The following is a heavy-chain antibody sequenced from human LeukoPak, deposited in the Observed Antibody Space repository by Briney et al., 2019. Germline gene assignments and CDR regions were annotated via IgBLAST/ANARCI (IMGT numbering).Heavy chain of an antibody. D-gene: IGHD4-23*01. CDR3: ARDNSIHERGWWFDP. J-gene: IGHJ5*02. V-gene: IGHV1-46*01. Sequence: ASVKVSCKASGYSFTSHYMHWVRQAPGQGLEWMGLINPRGTSAIYAEKFQGRIIMTRDMSTTTDYMELSSLKSDDTAVYYCARDNSIHERGWWFDPWGQGTLVTVSS. CDR1: GYSFTSHY. CDR2: INPRGTSA.